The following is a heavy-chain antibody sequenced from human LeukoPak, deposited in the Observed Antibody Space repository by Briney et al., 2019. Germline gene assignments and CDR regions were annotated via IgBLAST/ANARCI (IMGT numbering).Heavy chain of an antibody. V-gene: IGHV4-59*08. D-gene: IGHD3-9*01. J-gene: IGHJ4*02. CDR3: VRRVRYFGQNDY. CDR2: IYYSGST. CDR1: GGSISDYY. Sequence: PSETLSLTCTVSGGSISDYYWSRIRQPPGKGLEWIAYIYYSGSTNYNPSLKSRVTISVDTSNNQFSLDLRSVTAADSAVYYCVRRVRYFGQNDYWGQGTLVTVSS.